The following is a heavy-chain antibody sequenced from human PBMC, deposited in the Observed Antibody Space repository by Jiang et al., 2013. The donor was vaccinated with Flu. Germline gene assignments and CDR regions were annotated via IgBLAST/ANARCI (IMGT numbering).Heavy chain of an antibody. CDR2: ISAYNGNT. J-gene: IGHJ4*02. CDR1: GYTFTSYG. CDR3: ARGDETYYYDSSGYHFDY. V-gene: IGHV1-18*04. D-gene: IGHD3-22*01. Sequence: KVSCKASGYTFTSYGISWVRQAPGQGLEWMGWISAYNGNTNYAQKLQGRVTMTTDTSTSTAYMELRSLRSDDTAVYYCARGDETYYYDSSGYHFDYWGQGTLVTVSS.